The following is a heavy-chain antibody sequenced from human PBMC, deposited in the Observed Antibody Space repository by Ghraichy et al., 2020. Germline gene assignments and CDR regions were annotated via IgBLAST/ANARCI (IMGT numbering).Heavy chain of an antibody. D-gene: IGHD5-18*01. CDR3: ASLAGYSYGSGSDYMDV. V-gene: IGHV3-21*01. CDR2: ISSSSSYI. J-gene: IGHJ6*03. Sequence: ETLSLTCAASGFTFSSYSMNWVRQAPGKGLEWVSSISSSSSYIYYADSVKGRFTISRDNAKNSLYLQMNSLRAEDTAVYYCASLAGYSYGSGSDYMDVWGKGTTVTVSS. CDR1: GFTFSSYS.